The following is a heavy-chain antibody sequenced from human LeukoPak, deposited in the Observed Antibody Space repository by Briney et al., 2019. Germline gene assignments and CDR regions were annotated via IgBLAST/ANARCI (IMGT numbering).Heavy chain of an antibody. V-gene: IGHV3-21*01. CDR1: GFTFSSYS. Sequence: GGSLRLSCAASGFTFSSYSMNWVRQAPGKGLEWVSSISSSSSNIYYADSVKGRFTISRDNAKNSLYLQMNSLRAEDTAVYYCARHDYYGSGSYYRRAPVDYWGQGTLVTVSS. CDR2: ISSSSSNI. D-gene: IGHD3-10*01. CDR3: ARHDYYGSGSYYRRAPVDY. J-gene: IGHJ4*02.